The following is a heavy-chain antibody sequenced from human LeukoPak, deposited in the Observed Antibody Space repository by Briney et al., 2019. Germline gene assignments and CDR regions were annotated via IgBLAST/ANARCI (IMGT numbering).Heavy chain of an antibody. Sequence: ASVKVSCKASGYTFTGYYMHWVRQAPGQGLEWMGWINPNSGGTNYAQKFQGRVTMTRDTFISTAYMELSRLRSDDTAVYYCARGASIPIFGVVILEGGFDPWGQGTLVTVSS. V-gene: IGHV1-2*02. J-gene: IGHJ5*02. CDR3: ARGASIPIFGVVILEGGFDP. CDR2: INPNSGGT. D-gene: IGHD3-3*01. CDR1: GYTFTGYY.